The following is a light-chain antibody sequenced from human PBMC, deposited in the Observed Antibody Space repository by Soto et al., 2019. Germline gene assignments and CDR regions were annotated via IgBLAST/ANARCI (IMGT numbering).Light chain of an antibody. Sequence: EIVLTQSPATLSVSPGERATLSCRASQSISSNLAWYQQKPGQAPRPVIYGASIRATGIPARFTGSGSGTEFTLSISRLEPEDFAVYYCHQYGGSTRTFGRGTKVDIK. CDR3: HQYGGSTRT. J-gene: IGKJ4*01. V-gene: IGKV3-15*01. CDR1: QSISSN. CDR2: GAS.